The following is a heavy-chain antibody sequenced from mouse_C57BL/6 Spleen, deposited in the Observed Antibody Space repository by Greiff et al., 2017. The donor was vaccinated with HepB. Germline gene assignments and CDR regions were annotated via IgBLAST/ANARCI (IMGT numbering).Heavy chain of an antibody. Sequence: EVQLVESEGGLVQPGSSMKLSCTASGFTFSDYYMAWVRQVPEKGLEWVANINYDGSSTYYLDSLKSRFIISRDNAKNILYLQMSSLKSEDTATYYCARDTLFGAMDYWGQGTSVTVSS. CDR1: GFTFSDYY. CDR3: ARDTLFGAMDY. V-gene: IGHV5-16*01. J-gene: IGHJ4*01. CDR2: INYDGSST.